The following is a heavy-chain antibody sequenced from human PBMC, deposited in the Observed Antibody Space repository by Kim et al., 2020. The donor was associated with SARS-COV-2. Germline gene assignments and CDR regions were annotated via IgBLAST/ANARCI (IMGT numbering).Heavy chain of an antibody. CDR3: AQAGPWATAREPTDWFDP. CDR2: ISAGGDTT. J-gene: IGHJ5*02. D-gene: IGHD5-12*01. Sequence: GGSLRLSCAASKVTFNNYAMTWVRQAPGKGLEWVSVISAGGDTTYYADSVKGRFTISRDNSENTLYLQMNSLRAEDTAFYYCAQAGPWATAREPTDWFDPWGQGTLVTVSS. CDR1: KVTFNNYA. V-gene: IGHV3-23*01.